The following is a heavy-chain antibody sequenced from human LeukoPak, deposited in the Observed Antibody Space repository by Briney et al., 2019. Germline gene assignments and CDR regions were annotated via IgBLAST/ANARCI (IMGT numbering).Heavy chain of an antibody. Sequence: AASVKVSCKASGYTFTGYYMHWVRQAPGQGLEWMGWINPNSGGTNYAQKFQGRVTMTRDTSISTAYMELSRLRSEDTAVYYCATGHSDCSSTSCYLYYFDYWGQGTLVTVSS. CDR2: INPNSGGT. CDR1: GYTFTGYY. J-gene: IGHJ4*02. CDR3: ATGHSDCSSTSCYLYYFDY. V-gene: IGHV1-2*02. D-gene: IGHD2-2*01.